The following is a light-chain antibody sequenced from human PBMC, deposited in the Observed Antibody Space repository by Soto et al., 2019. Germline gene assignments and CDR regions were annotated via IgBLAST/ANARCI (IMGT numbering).Light chain of an antibody. CDR2: AAS. CDR1: QSISTY. CDR3: QQSFSSPPA. Sequence: DIQLTQSPSSLSASVGDRVTITCRASQSISTYLDWYQQKPGKAPKLLIYAASTLQSGVPSRFSGRGSGTQFTLTISSLQPEDFATYYCQQSFSSPPAFGGRTKVEIK. J-gene: IGKJ4*01. V-gene: IGKV1-39*01.